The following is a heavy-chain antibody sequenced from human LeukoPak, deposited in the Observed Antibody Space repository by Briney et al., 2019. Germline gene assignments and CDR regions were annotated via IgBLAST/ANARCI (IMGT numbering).Heavy chain of an antibody. Sequence: WGSLRLSCAASGFTLSSYWMSWVRQAPGEGLEWVASIKQNGGEKYYVESVKGRFTISRDNAKNSLYLQMNSLRAEDTAVYYCARDCVVPAPIPVAGMEPGFDYWGQGTLVTVSS. CDR3: ARDCVVPAPIPVAGMEPGFDY. CDR1: GFTLSSYW. D-gene: IGHD6-19*01. V-gene: IGHV3-7*01. J-gene: IGHJ4*02. CDR2: IKQNGGEK.